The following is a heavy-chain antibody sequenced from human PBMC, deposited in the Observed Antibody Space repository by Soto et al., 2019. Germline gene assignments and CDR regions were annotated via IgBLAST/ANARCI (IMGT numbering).Heavy chain of an antibody. Sequence: SVKVSCKASGGTFSSYAISWVRQAPGQGLEWMGGIIPIFGTANYAQKFQGRVTITADESTSTAYMELSSLRSEDTAVYYCAGGRLQQLVAWWFDPWGQGTLVTVSS. CDR2: IIPIFGTA. J-gene: IGHJ5*02. D-gene: IGHD6-13*01. CDR3: AGGRLQQLVAWWFDP. CDR1: GGTFSSYA. V-gene: IGHV1-69*13.